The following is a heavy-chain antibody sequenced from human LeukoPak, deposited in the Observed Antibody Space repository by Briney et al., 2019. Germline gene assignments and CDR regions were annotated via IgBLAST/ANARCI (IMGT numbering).Heavy chain of an antibody. Sequence: GGSLRLSCAASGFSFSTYSMSWVRQAPGKGLEWVSSIRGSGADKYYADSVKGRFSIFRDNSQDTLSLQMNSLRAEDTAVYYCAKISWDGRGTFDWGRGTLVTVSS. CDR1: GFSFSTYS. J-gene: IGHJ4*02. V-gene: IGHV3-23*01. D-gene: IGHD1/OR15-1a*01. CDR2: IRGSGADK. CDR3: AKISWDGRGTFD.